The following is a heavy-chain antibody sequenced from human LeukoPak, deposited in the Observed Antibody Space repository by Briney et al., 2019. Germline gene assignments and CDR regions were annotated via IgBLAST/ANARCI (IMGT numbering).Heavy chain of an antibody. J-gene: IGHJ4*02. D-gene: IGHD3-22*01. CDR2: INPNSGGT. Sequence: ASVKVPCKASGYTFTSYYMHWVRQAPGQGLEWMGRINPNSGGTNYAQKFQGRVTMTRDTSISTVYMELSRLRPDDTAVYYCARVGYYESSGYYEYWGQGTLVTVSS. V-gene: IGHV1-2*06. CDR3: ARVGYYESSGYYEY. CDR1: GYTFTSYY.